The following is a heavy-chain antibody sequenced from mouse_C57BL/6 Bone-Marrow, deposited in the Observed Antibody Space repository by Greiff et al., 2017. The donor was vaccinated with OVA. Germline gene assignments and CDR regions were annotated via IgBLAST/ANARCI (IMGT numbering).Heavy chain of an antibody. CDR2: IYPGSGNT. V-gene: IGHV1-76*01. CDR1: GYTFTDYY. D-gene: IGHD1-1*01. Sequence: QVQLQQSGAELVRPGASVKLSCKASGYTFTDYYINWVKQRPGQGLEWIARIYPGSGNTYYNEKFKGKATLTAEKSSSTAYMQLSSLTSEDSAVYFCARGVGVERRVFDYWGQGTTLTVSS. CDR3: ARGVGVERRVFDY. J-gene: IGHJ2*01.